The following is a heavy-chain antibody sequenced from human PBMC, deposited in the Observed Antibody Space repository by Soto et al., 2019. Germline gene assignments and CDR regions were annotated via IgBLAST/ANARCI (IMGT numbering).Heavy chain of an antibody. Sequence: QVQLQESGPGLVKPSQTLSLTCTVSGGSISTGGYYWSWIRQYPGKGLEWIGYIYYTGSAHYNPSLSSRVPMAVDTSNNHFSLKLTSATAADTAVYYRARGRSDIAVVPVDFWGPGTLVSVSS. CDR3: ARGRSDIAVVPVDF. CDR1: GGSISTGGYY. CDR2: IYYTGSA. V-gene: IGHV4-31*03. J-gene: IGHJ4*02. D-gene: IGHD2-2*01.